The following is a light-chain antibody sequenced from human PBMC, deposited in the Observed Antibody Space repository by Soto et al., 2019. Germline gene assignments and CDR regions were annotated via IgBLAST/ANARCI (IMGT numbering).Light chain of an antibody. V-gene: IGLV2-8*02. CDR2: EVS. J-gene: IGLJ1*01. CDR1: SSDTGDYNY. CDR3: SSYAGSDNYV. Sequence: SDLTHPPSANRAARHGGTITYNRTSSDTGDYNYVSWYQQHPGKAPKLMIYEVSKRPSGVPDRFSGSKSGNTASLTVSGLQAEDEADYYCSSYAGSDNYVFGTGTKVTVL.